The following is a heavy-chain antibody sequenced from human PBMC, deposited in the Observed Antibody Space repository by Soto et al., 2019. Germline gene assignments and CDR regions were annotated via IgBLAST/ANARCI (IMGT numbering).Heavy chain of an antibody. V-gene: IGHV3-30*18. CDR2: ISYVGSNK. CDR1: GFTFSSYG. Sequence: GGSLRLSCAASGFTFSSYGMHWVRQAPGKGLEWVAVISYVGSNKYYADSVKGRFTISRDNSKNTLYLQMNSLRAEDTAVYYCAKDKGYCSSTSCYTLVYWGQGTLVTVSS. CDR3: AKDKGYCSSTSCYTLVY. D-gene: IGHD2-2*02. J-gene: IGHJ4*02.